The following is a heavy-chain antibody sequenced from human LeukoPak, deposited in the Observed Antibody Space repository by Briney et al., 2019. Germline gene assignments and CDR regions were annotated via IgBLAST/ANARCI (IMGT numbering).Heavy chain of an antibody. D-gene: IGHD1-26*01. V-gene: IGHV1-8*01. J-gene: IGHJ3*02. CDR3: ARLGGSPPLSAFDI. Sequence: ASVKVSCKASGYTFTSYDINWVRQATGQGLEWMGWMNPNSGNTGYAQKFQGRGTMTRNTSISTAYMELSSLRSEHTAVYYCARLGGSPPLSAFDIWGQGTMVTVSS. CDR2: MNPNSGNT. CDR1: GYTFTSYD.